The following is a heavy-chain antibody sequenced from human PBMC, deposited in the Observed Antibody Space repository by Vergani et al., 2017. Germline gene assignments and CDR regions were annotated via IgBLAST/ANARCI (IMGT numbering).Heavy chain of an antibody. Sequence: QVQLVESGGGVVQPGGSLRLSCAASGFTFSFYAMHWVRQAPGKGLEWVAVISYDGSNKYYADSVKGRFTISRDNSKNTLYLQMNSLRAEDTTVYYCANLASTMVRGWDAFDIWGQGTMVTVSS. CDR3: ANLASTMVRGWDAFDI. J-gene: IGHJ3*02. D-gene: IGHD3-10*01. CDR2: ISYDGSNK. V-gene: IGHV3-30*04. CDR1: GFTFSFYA.